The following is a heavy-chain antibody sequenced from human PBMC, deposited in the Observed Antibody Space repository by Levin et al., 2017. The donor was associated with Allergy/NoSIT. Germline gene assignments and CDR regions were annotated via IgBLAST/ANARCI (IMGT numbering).Heavy chain of an antibody. CDR2: IKQDGSEK. CDR1: GFTFSSYW. Sequence: PGESLKISCAASGFTFSSYWMSWVRQAPGKGLEWVANIKQDGSEKYYVDSVKGRFTISRDNAKNSLYLQMNSLRAEDTAVYYCARDRQRAATIPSEMKYWGQGTLVTVSS. J-gene: IGHJ4*02. CDR3: ARDRQRAATIPSEMKY. D-gene: IGHD6-25*01. V-gene: IGHV3-7*01.